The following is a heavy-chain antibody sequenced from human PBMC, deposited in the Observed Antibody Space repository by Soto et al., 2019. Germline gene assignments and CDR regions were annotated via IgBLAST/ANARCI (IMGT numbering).Heavy chain of an antibody. D-gene: IGHD3-9*01. CDR3: ARDYDIFDY. CDR1: GGTFSSYT. J-gene: IGHJ4*02. CDR2: INPSGGST. Sequence: ASVKVSCKASGGTFSSYTISWVRQAPGQGLEWMGIINPSGGSTSYAQKFQGRVTMTRDTSTSTVYMELSSLRSEDTAVYYCARDYDIFDYWGQGTLVTVSS. V-gene: IGHV1-46*01.